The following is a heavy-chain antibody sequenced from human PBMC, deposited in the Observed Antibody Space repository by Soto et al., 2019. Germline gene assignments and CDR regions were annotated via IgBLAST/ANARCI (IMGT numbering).Heavy chain of an antibody. Sequence: QITLKESGPALVKPTQTLTLTCTFSGFPLTTRGVGVGWIRQPPGKALECLELIYWDDDKRYSPSLQSRLPITKDTSKNRVVLTMTNVDPVDTATYYCAHIPNCYQYGWFDPWGQGTLVSVFS. V-gene: IGHV2-5*02. CDR1: GFPLTTRGVG. J-gene: IGHJ5*02. CDR3: AHIPNCYQYGWFDP. CDR2: IYWDDDK. D-gene: IGHD3-16*02.